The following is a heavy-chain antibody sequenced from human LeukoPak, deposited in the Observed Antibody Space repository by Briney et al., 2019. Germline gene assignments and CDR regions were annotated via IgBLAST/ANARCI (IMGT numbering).Heavy chain of an antibody. D-gene: IGHD4-17*01. CDR1: GYTFTGYF. CDR2: INPNSGGT. J-gene: IGHJ4*02. Sequence: ASVKVSCKTSGYTFTGYFMRWVRQAPGQGLEWMGWINPNSGGTYYAQKFEGRVTLTRDTSISTAYMELSRLRSDDTAFYYCARVTVTTEFDCWGQGTLLTVSS. V-gene: IGHV1-2*02. CDR3: ARVTVTTEFDC.